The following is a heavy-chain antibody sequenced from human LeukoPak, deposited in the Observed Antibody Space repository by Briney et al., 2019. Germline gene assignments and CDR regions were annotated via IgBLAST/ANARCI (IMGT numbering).Heavy chain of an antibody. V-gene: IGHV3-66*02. J-gene: IGHJ4*02. CDR2: IYSSGST. Sequence: GGSLRLSCAASGFTVSGNYMSWVRQAPGKGLEWVSVIYSSGSTFYADSVKGRFTISRDNSKNTLYLQMNSLRAEDTAVYYCARAPRGSGSYCFDYWGQGTLVTVSS. D-gene: IGHD3-10*01. CDR3: ARAPRGSGSYCFDY. CDR1: GFTVSGNY.